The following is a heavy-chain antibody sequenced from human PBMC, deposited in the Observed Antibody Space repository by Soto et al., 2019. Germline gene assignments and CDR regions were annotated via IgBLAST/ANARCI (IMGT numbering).Heavy chain of an antibody. V-gene: IGHV3-74*01. CDR2: INADGSTT. Sequence: EVQVVESGGGLVQPGGSLRLSCAASGFTFSSDCMRWVRQAPGKGLVWVSRINADGSTTNYEESVKGRFTISSDNAKNSIYLQMNRLGVEATVVYSWLRSVTEGSECFDLWGRGSQVSVSS. J-gene: IGHJ2*01. CDR1: GFTFSSDC. CDR3: LRSVTEGSECFDL.